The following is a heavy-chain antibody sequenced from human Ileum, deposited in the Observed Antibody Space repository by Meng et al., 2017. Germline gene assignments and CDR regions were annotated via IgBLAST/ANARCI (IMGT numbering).Heavy chain of an antibody. V-gene: IGHV4-4*02. CDR1: GDSIGNSKW. Sequence: QLTESGHGSVRASGTLSLACAVSGDSIGNSKWWSWLRQPPGKGLEWIGEISNSGKTVYSPSLKSRVRISLDKSNNQFSLTLNSVTAADTAMYYCARERIRELGLFDSWGQGTLVTVSS. CDR2: ISNSGKT. D-gene: IGHD3-10*01. J-gene: IGHJ4*02. CDR3: ARERIRELGLFDS.